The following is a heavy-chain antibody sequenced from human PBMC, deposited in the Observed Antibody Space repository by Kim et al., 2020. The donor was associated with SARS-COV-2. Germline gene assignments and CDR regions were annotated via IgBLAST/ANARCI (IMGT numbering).Heavy chain of an antibody. D-gene: IGHD2-2*01. V-gene: IGHV1-69*13. CDR3: ARVEVDGVRAYYYYGMDV. Sequence: SVKVSCKASGGTFSSYAISWVRQPPGQGLEWMGGIIPIFGTANYAQKFQGRVTITADESTSTAYMELSSLRSEDTAVYYCARVEVDGVRAYYYYGMDVWGQGTTVTVSS. CDR1: GGTFSSYA. J-gene: IGHJ6*02. CDR2: IIPIFGTA.